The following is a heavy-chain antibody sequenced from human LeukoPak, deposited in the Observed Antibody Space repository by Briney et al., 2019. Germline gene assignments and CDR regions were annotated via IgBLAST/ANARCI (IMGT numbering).Heavy chain of an antibody. V-gene: IGHV3-69-1*01. J-gene: IGHJ3*02. D-gene: IGHD2/OR15-2a*01. CDR3: VRDYLFAFDI. CDR2: ITLSGTT. CDR1: EFSFSDYY. Sequence: GGSLRLSCAASEFSFSDYYVSWIRQAPGKGLEWLSFITLSGTTFYADSVKGRFTISRDNAKNSLYLQMNSLRADDTALYYCVRDYLFAFDIWGQGTMVTVSS.